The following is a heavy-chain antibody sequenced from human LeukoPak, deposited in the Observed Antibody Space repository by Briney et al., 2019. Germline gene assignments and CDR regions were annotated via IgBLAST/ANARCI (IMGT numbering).Heavy chain of an antibody. D-gene: IGHD6-19*01. CDR2: INSDGSST. CDR3: GREAVAGLIDP. CDR1: GFTFSSYW. V-gene: IGHV3-74*01. J-gene: IGHJ5*02. Sequence: PGGSLRLSCAASGFTFSSYWMHWVRQAPGKGLVWVSLINSDGSSTSYADSVKGRFTISRDNAKNTLYLQMNSLRVEDTAVYYCGREAVAGLIDPWGQGTLVTVPS.